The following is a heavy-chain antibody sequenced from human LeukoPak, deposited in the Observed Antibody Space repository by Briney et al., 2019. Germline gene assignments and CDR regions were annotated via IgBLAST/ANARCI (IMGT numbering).Heavy chain of an antibody. Sequence: SDTLSLTCTVSGGSISSGDYYWSWIRQPPGKGLEWIAYMYYSGSTYYNPSLKSRVTVSADTSKNQSSRKLSSVTDAGTAVYYCARPYYYDSRIDPWGQGILVTVSS. J-gene: IGHJ5*02. CDR1: GGSISSGDYY. V-gene: IGHV4-30-4*02. D-gene: IGHD3-22*01. CDR3: ARPYYYDSRIDP. CDR2: MYYSGST.